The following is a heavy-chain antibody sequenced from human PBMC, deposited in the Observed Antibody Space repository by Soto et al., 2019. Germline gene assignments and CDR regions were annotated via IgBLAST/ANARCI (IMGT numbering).Heavy chain of an antibody. D-gene: IGHD6-13*01. CDR1: GFTFSSYS. CDR3: TRDASRDSSARGWFDP. CDR2: ISSSNSAYI. Sequence: GGSLRLSCAASGFTFSSYSMNWVRQAPGKGLEWVSSISSSNSAYIYYTDALRGRFTISRDNAKNSLHLQMNSLRAEDTAVYYCTRDASRDSSARGWFDPWGPGTLVTVSS. V-gene: IGHV3-21*01. J-gene: IGHJ5*02.